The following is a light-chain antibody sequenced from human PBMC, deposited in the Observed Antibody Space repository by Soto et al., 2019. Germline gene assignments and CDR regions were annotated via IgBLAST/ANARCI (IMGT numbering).Light chain of an antibody. CDR3: QQRYRWPRT. V-gene: IGKV3-11*01. CDR2: DAS. Sequence: EIVLTQSPATLSLSPGERASLSCRASQSVSSYLAWYQQKPGQAPRLLIYDASNRATGIPARFSGSGSGTDFTLSISSLEPEDFAVYYCQQRYRWPRTFGQGTKV. CDR1: QSVSSY. J-gene: IGKJ1*01.